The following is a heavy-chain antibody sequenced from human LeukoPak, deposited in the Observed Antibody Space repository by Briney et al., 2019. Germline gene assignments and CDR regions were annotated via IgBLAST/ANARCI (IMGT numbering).Heavy chain of an antibody. CDR3: ARDKGTSYLSSFDY. V-gene: IGHV1-69*06. J-gene: IGHJ4*02. CDR2: IIPIFGTA. D-gene: IGHD6-6*01. Sequence: ASVKVSCKASGGTFSSYAISWVRQAPGQGLEWMGGIIPIFGTANYAQEFQGRVTITADKSTSTAYMELSSLRSEDTAVYYCARDKGTSYLSSFDYWGQGTLVTVSS. CDR1: GGTFSSYA.